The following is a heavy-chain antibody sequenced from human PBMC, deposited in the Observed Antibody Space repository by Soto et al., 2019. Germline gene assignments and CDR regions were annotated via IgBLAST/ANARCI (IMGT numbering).Heavy chain of an antibody. CDR1: GVSTIDYY. V-gene: IGHV4-59*01. CDR3: ATSADVVGDYYHFDY. Sequence: QVQLQESGPGLVKPSETLSLSCTFSGVSTIDYYWTWIRHTPGQGLEWLGYVYFRGRTSYNPPLTCRLGGSGDPSMSQFAIRLRSLTAADAAMYYCATSADVVGDYYHFDYWGQRLLVDVPS. CDR2: VYFRGRT. D-gene: IGHD2-15*01. J-gene: IGHJ4*02.